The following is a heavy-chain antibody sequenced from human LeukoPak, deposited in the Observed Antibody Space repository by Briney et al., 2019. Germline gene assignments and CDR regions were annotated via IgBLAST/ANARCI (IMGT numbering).Heavy chain of an antibody. CDR1: GYTFTSYG. J-gene: IGHJ6*02. CDR2: ISAYNGNT. D-gene: IGHD3-22*01. CDR3: ARVPYYYDSSGYYGYYYYYYGMDV. V-gene: IGHV1-18*01. Sequence: ASVKVSCKASGYTFTSYGISWVRQAPGQGLEWMGWISAYNGNTNYAQKLQGRVTMTTDTSTSTAYMELRSLGSDDTAVYYCARVPYYYDSSGYYGYYYYYYGMDVWGQGTTVTVSS.